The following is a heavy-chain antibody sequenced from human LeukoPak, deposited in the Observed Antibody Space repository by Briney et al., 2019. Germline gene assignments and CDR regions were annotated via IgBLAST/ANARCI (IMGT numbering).Heavy chain of an antibody. CDR2: IYQSGST. J-gene: IGHJ3*02. V-gene: IGHV4-4*02. CDR1: GDSISSNSHW. Sequence: SGTLSLTCAVSGDSISSNSHWWNWVRQSPGQGLEWIGQIYQSGSTNYNPSLKSRVTISIDNSKNHFSLTLSSVTAADTAVYYCARSDGYGLVGIWGQGTMVTVSS. D-gene: IGHD3-10*01. CDR3: ARSDGYGLVGI.